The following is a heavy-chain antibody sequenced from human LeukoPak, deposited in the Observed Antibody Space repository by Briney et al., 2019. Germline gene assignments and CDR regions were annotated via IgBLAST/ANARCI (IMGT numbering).Heavy chain of an antibody. D-gene: IGHD3-16*01. Sequence: PGGSLRLSCAASGFPFSNYWMHWVRQAPGKGPEWVARVYKDGSITNYADSVKGRFTISRDNAKNSLYLQMNSLRAEDTAVYYCARGLLNMMSKAPPAFDIWGQGTMVTVSS. CDR3: ARGLLNMMSKAPPAFDI. CDR1: GFPFSNYW. CDR2: VYKDGSIT. J-gene: IGHJ3*02. V-gene: IGHV3-74*01.